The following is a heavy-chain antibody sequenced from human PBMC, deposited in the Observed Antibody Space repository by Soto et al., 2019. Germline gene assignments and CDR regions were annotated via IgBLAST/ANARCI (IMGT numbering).Heavy chain of an antibody. CDR1: EYTFTSYY. D-gene: IGHD1-26*01. CDR3: AREGIVGATFHGMDV. Sequence: ASVKVSCKASEYTFTSYYMHWVRQAPGQGLEWMGIINPSGGSTSYAQKFQGRVTMTRDTSTSTVYMELSSLRSEDTAVYYCAREGIVGATFHGMDVWGQGTTVTVSS. V-gene: IGHV1-46*01. CDR2: INPSGGST. J-gene: IGHJ6*02.